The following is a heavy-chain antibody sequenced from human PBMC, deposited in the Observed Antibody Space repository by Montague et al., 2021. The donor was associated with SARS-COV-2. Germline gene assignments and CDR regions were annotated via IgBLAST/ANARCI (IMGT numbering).Heavy chain of an antibody. V-gene: IGHV4-34*01. CDR2: INHSGST. CDR3: AIPMVRGFSRAFDI. Sequence: SETLSLTCAVYGGSFSGYYWSWIRQPPGKGLEWIGEINHSGSTNXNPPLKSQVTISVDTSKNQFSLKLSSVTAADTAVYYCAIPMVRGFSRAFDIWGQGTMVTVSS. CDR1: GGSFSGYY. D-gene: IGHD3-10*01. J-gene: IGHJ3*02.